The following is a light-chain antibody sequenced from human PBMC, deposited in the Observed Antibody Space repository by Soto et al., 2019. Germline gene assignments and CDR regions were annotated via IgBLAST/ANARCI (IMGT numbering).Light chain of an antibody. Sequence: NFMLTQPHSVSESPGKTVTISCTRSSGSIASFYVQWYQQRPGRAPTSLIYEDNQRPSGVPDRFSGSIDRSSSSASLTISGLKTEDEADYYCQSYDSSNHWVFGGGTKLTVL. CDR3: QSYDSSNHWV. CDR1: SGSIASFY. J-gene: IGLJ3*02. CDR2: EDN. V-gene: IGLV6-57*04.